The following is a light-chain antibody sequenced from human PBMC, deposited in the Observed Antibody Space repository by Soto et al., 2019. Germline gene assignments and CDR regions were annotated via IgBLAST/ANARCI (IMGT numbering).Light chain of an antibody. CDR3: QQYYRYLT. CDR1: QTIDNV. V-gene: IGKV1-5*03. CDR2: KAS. Sequence: DIQMTQSPSTLSASVGDRVTVTCRASQTIDNVLAWYQQKPGKAPNLLIYKASVLESGVPSRFSGCASGTQFTLTISSLQPDDFVTYYCQQYYRYLTFGQGTKLEIK. J-gene: IGKJ2*01.